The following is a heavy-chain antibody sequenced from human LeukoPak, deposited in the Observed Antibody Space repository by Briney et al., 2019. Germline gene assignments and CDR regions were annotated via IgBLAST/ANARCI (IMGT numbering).Heavy chain of an antibody. D-gene: IGHD2-2*02. CDR3: ATRAIPSPIIYFDY. J-gene: IGHJ4*02. Sequence: GGSLRLSCAASGFTFSSYAMSWVRQAPGKGLEWVSAISGSGGSTYYADSVKGRFTISRDNSKNTLYLQMDSLGADDTAVYYCATRAIPSPIIYFDYWGQGTLVTVSS. CDR1: GFTFSSYA. V-gene: IGHV3-23*01. CDR2: ISGSGGST.